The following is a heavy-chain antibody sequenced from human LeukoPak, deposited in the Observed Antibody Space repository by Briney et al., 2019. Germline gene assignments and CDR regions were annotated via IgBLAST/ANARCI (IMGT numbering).Heavy chain of an antibody. CDR2: IYYSGST. D-gene: IGHD3-10*01. J-gene: IGHJ6*04. Sequence: SETLSLTCTVSGGSISSNSYYWGWIRQPPGKWLEWIGSIYYSGSTYYNPSLKSRVTISVDTSKNQFSLKLSSVTAADTAVYYCARERGGFGSGRNGLDVWGKGTTVTISS. V-gene: IGHV4-39*07. CDR1: GGSISSNSYY. CDR3: ARERGGFGSGRNGLDV.